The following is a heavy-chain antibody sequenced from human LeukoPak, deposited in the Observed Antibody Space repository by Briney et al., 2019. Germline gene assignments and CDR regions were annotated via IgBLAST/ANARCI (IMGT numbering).Heavy chain of an antibody. CDR1: GFSVSTKY. J-gene: IGHJ5*02. CDR2: INVGGDT. V-gene: IGHV3-53*01. D-gene: IGHD3-10*01. Sequence: GGSLRLSCAASGFSVSTKYMSWGRQAPGKGLEWVSIINVGGDTYYTDSVKGRFTISRDTSKNTVYLQMDNLRAEDTAVYYCARGQGFLLDLWGQGTLVTVSS. CDR3: ARGQGFLLDL.